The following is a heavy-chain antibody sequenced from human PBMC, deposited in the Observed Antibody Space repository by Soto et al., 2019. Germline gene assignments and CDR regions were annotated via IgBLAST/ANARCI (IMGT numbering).Heavy chain of an antibody. V-gene: IGHV3-30-3*01. Sequence: QVQLVESGGGVVQPGRSLRLSCAASGFTFSSYAMHWVRQAPGKGLERVAVISYDGSNKYYADSVKGRFTISRDNSKNTLYLQMNSLRAEDTAVYYCARRQQLVNYFDYWGQGTLVTVSS. CDR1: GFTFSSYA. CDR3: ARRQQLVNYFDY. CDR2: ISYDGSNK. D-gene: IGHD6-13*01. J-gene: IGHJ4*02.